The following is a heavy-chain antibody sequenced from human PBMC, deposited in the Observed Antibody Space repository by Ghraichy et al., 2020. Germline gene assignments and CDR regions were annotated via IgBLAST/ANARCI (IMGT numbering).Heavy chain of an antibody. Sequence: SVKVSCKASGGTFSSYAISWVRQAPGQGLEWMGRIIPILGIANYAQKFQGRVTITADKSTSTAYMELSSLRSEDTAVYYCASSRSQVYYYDSSGYLHWGQGTLVTVSS. D-gene: IGHD3-22*01. V-gene: IGHV1-69*04. CDR3: ASSRSQVYYYDSSGYLH. J-gene: IGHJ4*02. CDR2: IIPILGIA. CDR1: GGTFSSYA.